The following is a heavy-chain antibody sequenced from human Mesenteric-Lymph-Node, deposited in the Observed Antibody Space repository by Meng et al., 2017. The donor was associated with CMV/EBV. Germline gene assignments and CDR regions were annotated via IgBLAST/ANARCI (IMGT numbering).Heavy chain of an antibody. CDR1: GASVNSDNFQ. CDR2: IYYTGDTGST. Sequence: GSLRLSCTVSGASVNSDNFQWRWIRQPPGMGLDSIGYIYYTGDTGSTNYNPSLKSRVTISVDTSKNQFSLKLSSVTAADTAVYYCARDFKGEYFDFWGQGTLVTVSS. CDR3: ARDFKGEYFDF. D-gene: IGHD1-26*01. J-gene: IGHJ4*02. V-gene: IGHV4-61*01.